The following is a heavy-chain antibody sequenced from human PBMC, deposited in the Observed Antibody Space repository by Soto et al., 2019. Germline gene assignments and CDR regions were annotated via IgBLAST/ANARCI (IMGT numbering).Heavy chain of an antibody. D-gene: IGHD1-7*01. CDR2: IYYSGST. CDR1: GGSISSYY. CDR3: AREGLTGTIGLYYYYGMDV. J-gene: IGHJ6*02. Sequence: QVQLQESGPGLVKPSETLSLTCTVSGGSISSYYWSWIRQPPGKGLEWIGYIYYSGSTNYNPSLTSRVTISVATSKHQFSLKLSSVTAADTAVYYCAREGLTGTIGLYYYYGMDVWGQGTTVTVSS. V-gene: IGHV4-59*01.